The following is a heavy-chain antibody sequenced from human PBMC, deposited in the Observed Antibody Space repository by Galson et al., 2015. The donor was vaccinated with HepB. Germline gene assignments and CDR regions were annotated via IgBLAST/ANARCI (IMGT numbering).Heavy chain of an antibody. CDR3: ASGRYSAFDI. D-gene: IGHD2-2*02. V-gene: IGHV6-1*01. J-gene: IGHJ3*02. CDR1: GDSVSRYGAA. CDR2: TYYRSKWFN. Sequence: CAISGDSVSRYGAAWNWIRQSPSRGLEWLGRTYYRSKWFNEYALSVKSRLNINPDTSRNQFSLQLDSLTPEDTAVYYCASGRYSAFDIWDQGTMVTVSS.